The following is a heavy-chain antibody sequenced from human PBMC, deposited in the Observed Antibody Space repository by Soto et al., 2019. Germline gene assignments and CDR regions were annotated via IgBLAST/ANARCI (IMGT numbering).Heavy chain of an antibody. CDR1: GYTLTELS. CDR2: FDPEDGET. CDR3: ATADVVVVVVTRYPSYSTVV. D-gene: IGHD2-15*01. J-gene: IGHJ6*03. V-gene: IGHV1-24*01. Sequence: GASVKVSCKVSGYTLTELSMHWVRQAPGKGLEWMGGFDPEDGETIYAQKFQGRVTMTEDTSTDTAYMELSSLRSEDTAVYYCATADVVVVVVTRYPSYSTVVCFTAPTLTV.